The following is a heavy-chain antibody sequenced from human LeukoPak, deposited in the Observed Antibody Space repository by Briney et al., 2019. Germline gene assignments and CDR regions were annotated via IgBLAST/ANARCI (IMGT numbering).Heavy chain of an antibody. Sequence: SETLSLTCTVSGYSISSGYYWGWIRQPPGKGLEWIGSIYHSGSTYYNPSLKSRVTMSVDTSKNQFSLKLSSVTAADTAVYYCVTRPMATTPTLDYWGQGTLVTVSS. D-gene: IGHD5-24*01. J-gene: IGHJ4*02. CDR2: IYHSGST. CDR3: VTRPMATTPTLDY. V-gene: IGHV4-38-2*02. CDR1: GYSISSGYY.